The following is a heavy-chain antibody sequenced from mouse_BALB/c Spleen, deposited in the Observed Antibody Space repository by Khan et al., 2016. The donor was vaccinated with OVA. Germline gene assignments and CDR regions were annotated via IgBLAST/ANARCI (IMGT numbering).Heavy chain of an antibody. CDR2: ISYSGST. V-gene: IGHV3-2*02. D-gene: IGHD1-2*01. Sequence: EVQLQESGPGLVKPSQSLSLTCTVTGYSITSGYGWNWIRQFPGNKLEWMGYISYSGSTNYNPSLKSRISITRVQSTNPFFLLLNSVTTEDTATYYCARTARMKYWGQGTTLTVSS. CDR1: GYSITSGYG. CDR3: ARTARMKY. J-gene: IGHJ2*01.